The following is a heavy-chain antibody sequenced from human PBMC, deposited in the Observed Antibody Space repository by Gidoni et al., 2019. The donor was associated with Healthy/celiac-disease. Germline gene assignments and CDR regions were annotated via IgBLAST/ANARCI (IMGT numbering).Heavy chain of an antibody. J-gene: IGHJ6*02. CDR3: ARCMGSSWTGIYYYYGMDV. V-gene: IGHV1-8*01. D-gene: IGHD6-13*01. CDR1: GYTFTSYD. Sequence: QVQLVQSGAEVKKPGASVKVSCKASGYTFTSYDINWVRQATGQGLEWMGWMNPNSGNTGYAQKFQGRVTMTRNTSISTAYMELSSLRSEDTAVYYCARCMGSSWTGIYYYYGMDVWGQGTTVTVSS. CDR2: MNPNSGNT.